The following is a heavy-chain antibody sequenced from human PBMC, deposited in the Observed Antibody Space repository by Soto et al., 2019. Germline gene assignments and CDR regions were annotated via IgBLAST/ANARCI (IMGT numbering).Heavy chain of an antibody. J-gene: IGHJ6*02. CDR2: IKPNSGGT. CDR1: GYTFTDYY. CDR3: AIGYCSSTSCYTSPNYGMDV. Sequence: ASVKVSCKASGYTFTDYYMHCERVAPGTGXVWMGWIKPNSGGTNYAQKFQGWVTMTRDTSISTAYMELSRLRSDDTAVYYCAIGYCSSTSCYTSPNYGMDVWGQGTTVTVSS. V-gene: IGHV1-2*04. D-gene: IGHD2-2*02.